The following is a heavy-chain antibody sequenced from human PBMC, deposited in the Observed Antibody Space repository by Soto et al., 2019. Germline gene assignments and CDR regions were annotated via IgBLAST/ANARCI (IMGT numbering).Heavy chain of an antibody. D-gene: IGHD3-9*01. J-gene: IGHJ3*02. Sequence: ASVKVSCKASCYTFTSYGISWVRQAPGQGLEWMGWISAYNGNTNYAQNLQGRVTMTTDTSTSTAYMELRSLRSDDTAVYYCARGCYDILTGYYNPPDAFDIWGQGTMVT. V-gene: IGHV1-18*04. CDR1: CYTFTSYG. CDR2: ISAYNGNT. CDR3: ARGCYDILTGYYNPPDAFDI.